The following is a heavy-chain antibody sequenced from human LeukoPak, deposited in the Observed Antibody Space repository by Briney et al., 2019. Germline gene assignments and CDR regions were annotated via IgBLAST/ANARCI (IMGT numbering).Heavy chain of an antibody. D-gene: IGHD2-2*01. CDR1: GFTFSSYA. V-gene: IGHV3-30*04. CDR3: ARDGCSSTSCYFWYFDL. J-gene: IGHJ2*01. Sequence: GRSLRLSCAASGFTFSSYAMHWVRQAPGKGLEWVAAISYDGSNKYYADSVKGRFTISRDNSKNTLYLQMNSLRAEDTAVYYCARDGCSSTSCYFWYFDLWGRGTLVTVSS. CDR2: ISYDGSNK.